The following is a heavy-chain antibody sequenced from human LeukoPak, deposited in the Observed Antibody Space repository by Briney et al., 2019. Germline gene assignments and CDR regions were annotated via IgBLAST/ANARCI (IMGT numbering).Heavy chain of an antibody. CDR1: GGSISSSSYY. CDR2: IYYSGST. D-gene: IGHD1-26*01. CDR3: ARDEWELLRGGDNWFDP. Sequence: SETLSLTCTVSGGSISSSSYYWGWIRQPPGKGLEWIGSIYYSGSTYYNPSLKSRVTISVDTSKNQFSLKLSSVTAADTAVYYCARDEWELLRGGDNWFDPWGQGTLVTVSS. J-gene: IGHJ5*02. V-gene: IGHV4-39*07.